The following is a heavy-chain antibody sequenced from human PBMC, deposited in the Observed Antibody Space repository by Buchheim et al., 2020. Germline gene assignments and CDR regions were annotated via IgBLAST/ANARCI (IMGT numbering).Heavy chain of an antibody. V-gene: IGHV3-30*04. Sequence: QVQLVESGGGVVQPGRSLRLSCAASGFTFSIYAMHWVRQAPGKGLEWVAVISYDGSNKYHADSVKGRFTISRDSSKNTLYLQMNSLRAEDTAVYYCARDVYSSSRYYYGMDVWGQRTT. CDR2: ISYDGSNK. CDR1: GFTFSIYA. D-gene: IGHD6-6*01. CDR3: ARDVYSSSRYYYGMDV. J-gene: IGHJ6*02.